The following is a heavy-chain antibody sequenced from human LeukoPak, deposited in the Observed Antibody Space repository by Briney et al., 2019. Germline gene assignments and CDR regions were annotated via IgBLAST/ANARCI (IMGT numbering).Heavy chain of an antibody. V-gene: IGHV3-33*01. CDR2: IWNDGSNK. CDR1: GFTFSVYG. CDR3: ARASGPFDY. Sequence: GRSLRLSCAASGFTFSVYGMHWVRQAPGKGLEWVAVIWNDGSNKHYADSVKGRFTISRDNSKNTLYLQMNSLRAEDTAVYSCARASGPFDYWGQGTLVTVSS. D-gene: IGHD3-10*01. J-gene: IGHJ4*02.